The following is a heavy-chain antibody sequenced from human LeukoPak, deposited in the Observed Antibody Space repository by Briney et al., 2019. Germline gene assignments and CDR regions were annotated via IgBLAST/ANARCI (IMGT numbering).Heavy chain of an antibody. D-gene: IGHD3-22*01. J-gene: IGHJ4*02. CDR3: ARVNSGYYPYYFDY. CDR1: GRSFSGYY. V-gene: IGHV3-66*01. Sequence: ETLSLTCAVYGRSFSGYYWSWVRQALGKGLEWVSVIYSGGTTYYADSVKGRFTISRDNSKDTLYLQMNSLRAEDTAVYYCARVNSGYYPYYFDYWGQGTLVTVSS. CDR2: IYSGGTT.